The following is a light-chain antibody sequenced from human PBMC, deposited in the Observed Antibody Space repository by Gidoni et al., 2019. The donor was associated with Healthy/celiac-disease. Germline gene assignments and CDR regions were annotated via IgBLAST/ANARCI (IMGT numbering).Light chain of an antibody. V-gene: IGKV1-8*01. CDR2: AAS. CDR3: QQYYSYPLT. CDR1: QGISSY. Sequence: AIRMTQSPSSFSASTGDRVTITCRASQGISSYLDWYQQKPGKAPKPLIYAASTLQSGVPSRFSGSGSGTDFTLTISCLQSEDFATYYCQQYYSYPLTFGGGTKVEIK. J-gene: IGKJ4*01.